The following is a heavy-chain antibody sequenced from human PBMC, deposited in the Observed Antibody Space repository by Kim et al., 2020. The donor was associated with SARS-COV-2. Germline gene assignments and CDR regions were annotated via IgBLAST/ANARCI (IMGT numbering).Heavy chain of an antibody. V-gene: IGHV3-23*01. D-gene: IGHD6-19*01. J-gene: IGHJ3*02. Sequence: DSVRGRFTIARDNSKTTLSLQMDSLRAEDTAVYYCAKTNRIAVASDAFDIWGQGTMVTVSS. CDR3: AKTNRIAVASDAFDI.